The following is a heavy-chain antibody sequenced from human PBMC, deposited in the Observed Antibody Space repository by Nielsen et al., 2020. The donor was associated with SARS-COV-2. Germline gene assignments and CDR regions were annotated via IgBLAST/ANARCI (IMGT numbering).Heavy chain of an antibody. CDR3: ARGGDIVLMVYAINDAFDI. J-gene: IGHJ3*02. D-gene: IGHD2-8*01. CDR2: IIPIFGTA. CDR1: GFTLTELS. Sequence: SVKVSCKVSGFTLTELSMHWVRQAPGAGLEWMGGIIPIFGTANYAQKFQGRVTITADKSTSTAYMELSSLRSEDTAVYYCARGGDIVLMVYAINDAFDIWGQGTMVTVSS. V-gene: IGHV1-69*06.